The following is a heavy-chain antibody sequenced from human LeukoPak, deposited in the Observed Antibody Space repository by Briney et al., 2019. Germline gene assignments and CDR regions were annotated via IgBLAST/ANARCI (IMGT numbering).Heavy chain of an antibody. V-gene: IGHV3-23*01. D-gene: IGHD5-18*01. CDR1: GFTFSSYA. CDR3: AKARRIQLWLS. CDR2: ISRSGGST. J-gene: IGHJ5*02. Sequence: GGSLRLSCAASGFTFSSYAMSWVRQAPGKGLEWVSGISRSGGSTYYADSVKGRFTISRDNSKNTLYLQMISLRAEDTAVYYCAKARRIQLWLSWGQGTLVTVSS.